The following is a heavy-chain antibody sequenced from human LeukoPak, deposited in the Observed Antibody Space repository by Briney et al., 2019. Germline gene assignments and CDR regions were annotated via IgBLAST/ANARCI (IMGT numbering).Heavy chain of an antibody. CDR3: AKGVVITYYFDY. J-gene: IGHJ4*02. D-gene: IGHD3-22*01. CDR1: GLTFSSYG. CDR2: IRYDGSNK. Sequence: GGSLRLSCAASGLTFSSYGMSWVRQAPGKGLEWVAFIRYDGSNKYYADSVKGRFTISRDNSKNTLYLQMNSLRAEDTAVYYCAKGVVITYYFDYWGQGTLVTVSS. V-gene: IGHV3-30*02.